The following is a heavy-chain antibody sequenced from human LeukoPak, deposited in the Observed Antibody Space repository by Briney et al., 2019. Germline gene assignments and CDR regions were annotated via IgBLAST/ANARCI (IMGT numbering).Heavy chain of an antibody. Sequence: GGSLRLSCAASGFTFSSYSMNWVRQAPGKGLEWVSSISSSSSYIYYADSVKGRFTISRDNAKNSLYLQMNSLRDEDTAVYYCARVLFRAAAHGGAFDIWGQGTMVTVSS. CDR2: ISSSSSYI. CDR1: GFTFSSYS. CDR3: ARVLFRAAAHGGAFDI. J-gene: IGHJ3*02. D-gene: IGHD4-23*01. V-gene: IGHV3-21*01.